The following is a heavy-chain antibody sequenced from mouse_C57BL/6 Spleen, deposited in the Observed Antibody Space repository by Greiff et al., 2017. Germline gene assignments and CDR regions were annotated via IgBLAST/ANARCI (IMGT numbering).Heavy chain of an antibody. D-gene: IGHD2-5*01. CDR3: ARDSNYYFDY. CDR2: INPSSGYT. J-gene: IGHJ2*01. V-gene: IGHV1-4*01. CDR1: GYTFTSYT. Sequence: QVTLKVSGAELARPGASVKMSCKASGYTFTSYTMHWVKQRPGPGLEWIGYINPSSGYTKYNQKFKDKATLTADKSSSTAYMQLSSLTSEDSAVYYCARDSNYYFDYWGQGTTLTVSS.